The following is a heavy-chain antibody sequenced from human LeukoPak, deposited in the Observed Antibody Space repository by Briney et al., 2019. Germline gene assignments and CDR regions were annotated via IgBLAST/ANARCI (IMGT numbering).Heavy chain of an antibody. CDR2: IDTNTGGT. V-gene: IGHV1-2*02. CDR1: GYTFTAYY. Sequence: GASVKVSCKASGYTFTAYYMHWVRQAPGQGLEWTGWIDTNTGGTKYAQKFQGRVTITRDTSIGTAFMELSSLISDDTAVYYCASEAFCAGGSCYLQRVASWGPGTLVTVSS. J-gene: IGHJ4*02. CDR3: ASEAFCAGGSCYLQRVAS. D-gene: IGHD2-15*01.